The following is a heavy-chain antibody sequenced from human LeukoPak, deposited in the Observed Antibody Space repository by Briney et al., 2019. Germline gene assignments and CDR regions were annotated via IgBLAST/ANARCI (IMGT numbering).Heavy chain of an antibody. Sequence: SGTLSLTCAVSSGSISGDHWWTWVRQAPGKGLEWIGETYLSGITNYNPSLRGRVTLSVDKSKDQLSLKLTSVTVADTAVYFCARGIRGISKHWGQGTLVTVSS. CDR2: TYLSGIT. CDR3: ARGIRGISKH. V-gene: IGHV4-4*02. CDR1: SGSISGDHW. J-gene: IGHJ4*02. D-gene: IGHD3-10*01.